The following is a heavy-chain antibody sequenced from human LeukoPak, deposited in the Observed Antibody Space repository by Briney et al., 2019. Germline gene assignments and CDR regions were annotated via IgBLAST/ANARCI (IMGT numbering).Heavy chain of an antibody. CDR2: IYYSGST. Sequence: SETLSLTCTVSGVSISSYYWSWIRQPPGKGLEWIGYIYYSGSTNYNPSLKSRVTLSVDTSKNQFSLKLTSVTAADTAVYYCARGGDKYGSGVKYYFDYWGQGTLVTVSS. V-gene: IGHV4-59*01. CDR3: ARGGDKYGSGVKYYFDY. J-gene: IGHJ4*02. D-gene: IGHD3-10*01. CDR1: GVSISSYY.